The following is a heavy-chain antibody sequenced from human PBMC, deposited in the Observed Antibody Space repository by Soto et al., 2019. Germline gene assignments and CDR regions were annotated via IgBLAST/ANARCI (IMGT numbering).Heavy chain of an antibody. J-gene: IGHJ6*02. CDR1: GFTFSSYG. D-gene: IGHD6-19*01. V-gene: IGHV3-33*01. CDR2: IWYDVSNK. Sequence: QVQLVESGGGVVQPGRSLRLSCAASGFTFSSYGMHWVRQAPGKGLEWVAVIWYDVSNKYYADSVKGRFTISRDNSKNTLYLQMNSLRAEDTAVYYCARGSRGVTWPSARQWRGMDVWGQGTTVTVSS. CDR3: ARGSRGVTWPSARQWRGMDV.